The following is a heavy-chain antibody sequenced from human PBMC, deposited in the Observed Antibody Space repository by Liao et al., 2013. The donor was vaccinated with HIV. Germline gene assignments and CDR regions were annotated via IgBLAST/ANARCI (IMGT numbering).Heavy chain of an antibody. J-gene: IGHJ4*02. Sequence: QVYLQQWGAGLLKPSETLSLTCAVYGESFTGYYWSWIRQPPGKGLEWIGEINHSGSINYNPSLKSRVTISVDTSKNQFSLRLTSVTAADTAVYYCARGPYYDFWSGYVNWGQGTLVTVSS. CDR2: INHSGSI. CDR3: ARGPYYDFWSGYVN. CDR1: GESFTGYY. V-gene: IGHV4-34*01. D-gene: IGHD3-3*01.